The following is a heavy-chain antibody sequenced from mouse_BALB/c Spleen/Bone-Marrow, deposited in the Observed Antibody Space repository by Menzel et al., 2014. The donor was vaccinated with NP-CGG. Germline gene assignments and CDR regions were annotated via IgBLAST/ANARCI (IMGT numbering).Heavy chain of an antibody. D-gene: IGHD1-2*01. Sequence: EVKVVESGGGLVQPGGSLKLSCAASGFTFSSYGMSWVRQSPDKRLELVATINSNGGSTYYPDSVKGRFTISRDNAKNTLYLQMSSPKSEDTAMYYCARHYYGARWGQGTPVTVPA. J-gene: IGHJ3*01. V-gene: IGHV5-6-3*01. CDR2: INSNGGST. CDR1: GFTFSSYG. CDR3: ARHYYGAR.